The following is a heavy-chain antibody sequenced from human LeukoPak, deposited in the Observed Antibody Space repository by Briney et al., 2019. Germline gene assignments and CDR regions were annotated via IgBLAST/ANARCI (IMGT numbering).Heavy chain of an antibody. D-gene: IGHD1-26*01. CDR3: ARGVGATISYYHYYIDV. Sequence: ASVKVSCKASGYTLTGYYMHWVRQAPGQGLEWMGWMNPNTGNTGYAQKSQGRVTITRNTSISTVYMELSSLRSEDTAVYYCARGVGATISYYHYYIDVWGKGTTVTVSS. J-gene: IGHJ6*03. CDR1: GYTLTGYY. V-gene: IGHV1-8*03. CDR2: MNPNTGNT.